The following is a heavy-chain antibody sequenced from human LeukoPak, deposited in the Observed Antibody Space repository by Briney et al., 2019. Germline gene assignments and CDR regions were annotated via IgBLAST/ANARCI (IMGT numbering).Heavy chain of an antibody. CDR1: GFIFSDYY. CDR2: ISSRSTTI. Sequence: PGGSLRLSCAASGFIFSDYYMSWIRQTPGKGLEWVSYISSRSTTIYYADSVKGRFTISRDNAKNSLYLQMNSLRAEDTAVYYCARAVGSSGWYYGMDVWGQGTTVTVSS. V-gene: IGHV3-11*04. CDR3: ARAVGSSGWYYGMDV. D-gene: IGHD6-19*01. J-gene: IGHJ6*02.